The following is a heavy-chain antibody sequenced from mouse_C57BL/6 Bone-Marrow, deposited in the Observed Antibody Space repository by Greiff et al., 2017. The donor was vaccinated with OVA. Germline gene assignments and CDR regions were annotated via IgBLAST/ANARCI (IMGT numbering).Heavy chain of an antibody. Sequence: VKLMESGPGLVQPSQSLSITCTVSGFSLTSYGVHWVRQSPGKGLEWLGVIWSGGSTDYNAAFISRLSISKDNSKSQVFFKMNSLQADDTAIYYCARNPLYDYDVYYAMDYWGQGTSVTVSS. CDR1: GFSLTSYG. CDR2: IWSGGST. V-gene: IGHV2-2*01. CDR3: ARNPLYDYDVYYAMDY. J-gene: IGHJ4*01. D-gene: IGHD2-4*01.